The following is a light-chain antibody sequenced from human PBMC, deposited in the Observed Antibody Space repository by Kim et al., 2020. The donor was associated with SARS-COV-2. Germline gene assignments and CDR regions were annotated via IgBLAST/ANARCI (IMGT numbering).Light chain of an antibody. CDR2: EVK. CDR1: NSYVGTLNL. V-gene: IGLV2-23*02. J-gene: IGLJ1*01. Sequence: QSALTQPASVSGSPGQTITIPCTGTNSYVGTLNLVSWYQHHAGKAPKVLIYEVKNRPSGISSRFSGSKSGNSAALTISGLQAEDEADYYCCSYAGSRTYDFGTGTKVTVL. CDR3: CSYAGSRTYD.